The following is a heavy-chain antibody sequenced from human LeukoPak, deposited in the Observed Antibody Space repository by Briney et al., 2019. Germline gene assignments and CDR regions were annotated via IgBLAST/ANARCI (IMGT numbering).Heavy chain of an antibody. J-gene: IGHJ4*02. CDR2: IYHSGKT. D-gene: IGHD3-10*01. CDR1: GGSIRSYF. Sequence: SETLSLTCSVSGGSIRSYFWSWIRQAPGKGLEWIGHIYHSGKTNYNPSIKSRVTMSIDTSNSQLSLKLSSVTAADTAVYYCARPHPLYGAGSFAFWGQGNLVIVSS. CDR3: ARPHPLYGAGSFAF. V-gene: IGHV4-59*08.